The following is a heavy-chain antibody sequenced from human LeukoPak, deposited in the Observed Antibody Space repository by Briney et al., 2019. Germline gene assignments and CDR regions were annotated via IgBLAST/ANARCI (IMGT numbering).Heavy chain of an antibody. CDR1: GGTFSSYA. CDR3: ARAQRDGYNYFWFDP. CDR2: IIPILGIA. J-gene: IGHJ5*02. V-gene: IGHV1-69*04. Sequence: GSSVKVSCKASGGTFSSYAISWVRQAPGQGLEWMGRIIPILGIANYAQKFQGRVTITADKSTSTAYMELSSLRSEDTAVYYCARAQRDGYNYFWFDPWGQGTLVTVSS. D-gene: IGHD5-24*01.